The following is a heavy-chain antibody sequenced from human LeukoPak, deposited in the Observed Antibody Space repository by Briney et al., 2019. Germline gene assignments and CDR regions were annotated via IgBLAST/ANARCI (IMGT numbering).Heavy chain of an antibody. J-gene: IGHJ4*02. CDR2: ISAHNGET. CDR1: GYTFTSYG. CDR3: ARDFPVAVGGCHFDY. V-gene: IGHV1-18*01. D-gene: IGHD6-19*01. Sequence: ASVKVSCKASGYTFTSYGTSWVRQAPGQGLEWMGWISAHNGETIYAQKFQGRVTMTTDTSTSTAYMELRSLRSGDTAVYYCARDFPVAVGGCHFDYWGQGTLVTVSS.